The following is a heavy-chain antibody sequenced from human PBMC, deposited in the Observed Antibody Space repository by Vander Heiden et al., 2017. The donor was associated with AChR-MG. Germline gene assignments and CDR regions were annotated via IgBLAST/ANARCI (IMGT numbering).Heavy chain of an antibody. CDR1: GFTFSSYA. D-gene: IGHD1-26*01. CDR3: AKSIGYSGSPGDY. Sequence: EVQLLESGGGLVQPGGSRRLSCAASGFTFSSYAMGWVRQAPGKGLEWVSAISGSGGSTYYADSVKGRFTISRDNSKNTLYLQMNSLRAEDTAVYYCAKSIGYSGSPGDYWGQGTLVTVSS. V-gene: IGHV3-23*01. J-gene: IGHJ4*02. CDR2: ISGSGGST.